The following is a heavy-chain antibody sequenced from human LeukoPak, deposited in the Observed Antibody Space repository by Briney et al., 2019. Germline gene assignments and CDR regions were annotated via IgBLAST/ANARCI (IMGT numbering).Heavy chain of an antibody. V-gene: IGHV4-59*08. D-gene: IGHD3-10*01. Sequence: SETLSLTCSVSAGPISSHYWSWIRQPPGKGLEWIGYIYYRGSTNYNPSLKSRVTISVDTSENQFSLRLSSVTAADTAVYYCARHEYYGSGFGPWGQGTLVTVSS. CDR2: IYYRGST. J-gene: IGHJ5*02. CDR3: ARHEYYGSGFGP. CDR1: AGPISSHY.